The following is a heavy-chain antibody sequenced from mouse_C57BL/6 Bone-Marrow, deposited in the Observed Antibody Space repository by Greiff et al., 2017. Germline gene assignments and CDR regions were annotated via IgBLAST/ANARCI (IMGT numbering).Heavy chain of an antibody. CDR1: GFSLTSYG. CDR2: LWSGGST. CDR3: ARGMMVTTGAWFAY. D-gene: IGHD2-3*01. V-gene: IGHV2-2*01. Sequence: QVQLKQSGPGLVQPSQSLSITCTVSGFSLTSYGVHWVRQSPGKGLEWLGVLWSGGSTDYNAAFISRLSISKDNSKSQVFFKMNSLQADDTAIYYCARGMMVTTGAWFAYWGQGTLVTVSA. J-gene: IGHJ3*01.